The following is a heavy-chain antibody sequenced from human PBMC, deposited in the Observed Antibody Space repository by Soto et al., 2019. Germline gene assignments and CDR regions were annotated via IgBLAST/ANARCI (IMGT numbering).Heavy chain of an antibody. CDR2: INPNSGGT. CDR3: ASRGYSGYDREHYFDY. Sequence: ASVKVSCKASGYTFPRYYMHWVRQAPGQGLEWKGRINPNSGGTNYAQKFQGWVTMTRDTSISTAYMELSRLRSDDTAVYYCASRGYSGYDREHYFDYWGQGTLVT. V-gene: IGHV1-2*04. CDR1: GYTFPRYY. J-gene: IGHJ4*02. D-gene: IGHD5-12*01.